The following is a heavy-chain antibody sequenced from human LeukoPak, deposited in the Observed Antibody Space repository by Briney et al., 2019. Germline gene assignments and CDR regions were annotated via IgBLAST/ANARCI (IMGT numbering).Heavy chain of an antibody. CDR1: GFTCSSYW. CDR2: IKQDGSEK. Sequence: GGPLRLSCVASGFTCSSYWMSWVRQAPGKGLEWVANIKQDGSEKYYVDSVKGRFTISRDNAKNSLYLQMNSLRAEDTAVYYCAREDYDFWSGYYTKACDIWGQGTMVTVSS. D-gene: IGHD3-3*01. J-gene: IGHJ3*02. CDR3: AREDYDFWSGYYTKACDI. V-gene: IGHV3-7*05.